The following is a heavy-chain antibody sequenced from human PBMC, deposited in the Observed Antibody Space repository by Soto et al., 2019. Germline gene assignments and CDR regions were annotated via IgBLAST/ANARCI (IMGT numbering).Heavy chain of an antibody. CDR3: AKEPVSSDGYFDL. V-gene: IGHV3-23*01. D-gene: IGHD6-6*01. J-gene: IGHJ2*01. CDR2: ISGSGIST. Sequence: DVQLLESGGGLVQPGGSLRLSCAASGFTFRSYAMSWVRQAPGKGLEWVSGISGSGISTHYADSVKGRFTVSRDNSKYTLYLQMNSLRSEDTAVYNCAKEPVSSDGYFDLWGRGTLVTVSS. CDR1: GFTFRSYA.